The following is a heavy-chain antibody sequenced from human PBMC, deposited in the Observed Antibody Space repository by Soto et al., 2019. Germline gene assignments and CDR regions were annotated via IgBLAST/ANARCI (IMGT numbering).Heavy chain of an antibody. CDR1: GFTFSDYY. D-gene: IGHD3-22*01. V-gene: IGHV3-11*01. CDR2: ISSSGSTI. Sequence: KTVGSLRLSCAASGFTFSDYYMSWIRQAPGKGLEWVSYISSSGSTIYYADSVKGRFTISRDNAKNSLYLQMNSLRAEDTAVYYCARVRYYDSSGYYYGYYFDYWGQGTLVTVSS. CDR3: ARVRYYDSSGYYYGYYFDY. J-gene: IGHJ4*02.